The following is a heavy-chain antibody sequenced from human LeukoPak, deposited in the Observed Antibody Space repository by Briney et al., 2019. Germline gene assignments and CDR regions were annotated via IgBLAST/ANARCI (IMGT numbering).Heavy chain of an antibody. CDR3: ARGYNWNYEYFDY. CDR1: GFTFSSYS. D-gene: IGHD1-7*01. CDR2: ISSSSSNI. Sequence: PGGSLRLSCAASGFTFSSYSMNWVRQAPGKGLEWVSSISSSSSNIYYADSVKGRFTISRDNAKNSLYLQMNSLRAEDTAVYYCARGYNWNYEYFDYWGQGTLVTVSS. V-gene: IGHV3-21*01. J-gene: IGHJ4*02.